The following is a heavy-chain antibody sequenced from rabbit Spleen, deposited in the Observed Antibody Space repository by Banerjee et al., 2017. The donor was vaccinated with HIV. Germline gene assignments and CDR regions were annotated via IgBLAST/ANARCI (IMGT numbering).Heavy chain of an antibody. J-gene: IGHJ4*01. V-gene: IGHV1S40*01. CDR1: GFSFGSNDY. D-gene: IGHD1-1*01. Sequence: QSLDESGGGLVKPGASLTVTCTASGFSFGSNDYMCWVRQAPGKGLEWIACIDAGSSGTTYYASWAKGRFTMSRTSSTTVTLQMTSLTAADTATYFCARDLVAVIGWNFNLWGQGTLVTVS. CDR2: IDAGSSGTT. CDR3: ARDLVAVIGWNFNL.